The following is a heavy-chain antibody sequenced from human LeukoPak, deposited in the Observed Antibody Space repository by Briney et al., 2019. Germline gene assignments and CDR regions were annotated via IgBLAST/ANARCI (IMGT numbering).Heavy chain of an antibody. D-gene: IGHD3-10*01. J-gene: IGHJ4*02. Sequence: PSETLSLTCTVSGGSISSYYWSWIRQPPGKGLEWIGYIYYSGSTSYNPSLKSRVTISVDTSKNQFSLKLSSVTAADTAVYYCARGAYYGSETFNYWGQGTLVTVSS. CDR1: GGSISSYY. CDR2: IYYSGST. V-gene: IGHV4-59*01. CDR3: ARGAYYGSETFNY.